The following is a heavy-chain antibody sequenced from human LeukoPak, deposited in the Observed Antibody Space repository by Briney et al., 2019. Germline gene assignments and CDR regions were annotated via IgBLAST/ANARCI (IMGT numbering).Heavy chain of an antibody. Sequence: SVKVSCKASGGTFSSYAISWVRQAPGQGLEWMGGIIPIFGTANYAQKFQGRVTITTDESTSTAYMELSSLRSEDTAVYYCASPSSSVQLWFPFDYWGQGTLVTVS. CDR2: IIPIFGTA. CDR3: ASPSSSVQLWFPFDY. D-gene: IGHD5-18*01. V-gene: IGHV1-69*05. J-gene: IGHJ4*02. CDR1: GGTFSSYA.